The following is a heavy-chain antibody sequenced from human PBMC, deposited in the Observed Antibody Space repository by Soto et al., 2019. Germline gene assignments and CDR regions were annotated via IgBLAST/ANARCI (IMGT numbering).Heavy chain of an antibody. CDR2: LFNSGNA. CDR1: GVSINTQY. CDR3: AWVQGSDFFDSSHPYYYEHV. Sequence: QVQLHESGPGLVKPSETLSVTCTVSGVSINTQYWSWVRQPPGKGLEWIGSLFNSGNAKHNPSLKRRVTMSLDTPESQLTLKMASVIAEHPAVYYRAWVQGSDFFDSSHPYYYEHVRGKGPTDTVPS. V-gene: IGHV4-59*11. D-gene: IGHD3-3*01. J-gene: IGHJ6*03.